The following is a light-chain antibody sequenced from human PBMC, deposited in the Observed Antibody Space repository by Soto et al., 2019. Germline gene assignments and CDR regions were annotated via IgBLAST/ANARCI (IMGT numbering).Light chain of an antibody. CDR2: WAS. CDR1: QSVLYSSNNKNY. Sequence: DIVMTQSPDSLAVSLGERATINCKSSQSVLYSSNNKNYLAWYQQKPGQPPKLLIYWASTRESGVPDRISGSGSGTDFTLTISSLQADDVAVYYCQQYYSTPYTFGQGNKLE. J-gene: IGKJ2*01. V-gene: IGKV4-1*01. CDR3: QQYYSTPYT.